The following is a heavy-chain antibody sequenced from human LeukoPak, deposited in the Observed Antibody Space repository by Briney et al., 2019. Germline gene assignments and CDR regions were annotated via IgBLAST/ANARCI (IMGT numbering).Heavy chain of an antibody. CDR2: MNPNRGNT. V-gene: IGHV1-8*01. CDR1: GYTFTSYD. J-gene: IGHJ2*01. CDR3: ARGSPSYAQWHFDL. Sequence: ASVKVSCKVSGYTFTSYDINWLRQATGQEPEWMGWMNPNRGNTGLTQKFQGRVTMTRNTSISTAYMELSSLRSDDTAVYYCARGSPSYAQWHFDLWGRGTLVTVSS. D-gene: IGHD2/OR15-2a*01.